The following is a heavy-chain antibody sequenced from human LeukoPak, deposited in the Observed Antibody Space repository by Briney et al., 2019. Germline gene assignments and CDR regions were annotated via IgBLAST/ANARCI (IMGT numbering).Heavy chain of an antibody. D-gene: IGHD4-17*01. Sequence: PGGSLRLSCAASGFTVSSNYMSWVRQAPGKGLEWVSVIYSGGSTYYADSMKGRFTISRDNSKNTLYLQMNSLRAEDTAVYYCARDSDYGDYYYYGMDVWGQGTTVTVSS. V-gene: IGHV3-53*01. J-gene: IGHJ6*02. CDR3: ARDSDYGDYYYYGMDV. CDR1: GFTVSSNY. CDR2: IYSGGST.